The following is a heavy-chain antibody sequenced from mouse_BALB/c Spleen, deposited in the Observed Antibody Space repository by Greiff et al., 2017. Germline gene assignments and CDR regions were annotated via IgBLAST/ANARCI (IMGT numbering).Heavy chain of an antibody. CDR2: INPSTGYT. CDR1: GYTFTSYW. Sequence: VQLQQSGAELAKPGASVKMSCKASGYTFTSYWMHWVKQRPGQGLEWIGYINPSTGYTEYNQKFKDKATLTADKSSSTAYMQLSSLTSEDSAVYYCARGGNIYAMDYWGQGTSVTVSS. J-gene: IGHJ4*01. V-gene: IGHV1-7*01. D-gene: IGHD1-1*02. CDR3: ARGGNIYAMDY.